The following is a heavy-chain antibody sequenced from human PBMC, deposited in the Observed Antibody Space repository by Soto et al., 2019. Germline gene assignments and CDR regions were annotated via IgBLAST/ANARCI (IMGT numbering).Heavy chain of an antibody. Sequence: PGASQRISCAASGFNFSRSAMSWVHQKPGKGLEWVSAISGSGGSTYYADSVKGRFTISRDNSKNTLYLQMNSLRAEDTAVYYCAKVRGFLEWSPDYWGQGTLVTVSS. V-gene: IGHV3-23*01. D-gene: IGHD3-3*01. CDR3: AKVRGFLEWSPDY. CDR1: GFNFSRSA. J-gene: IGHJ4*02. CDR2: ISGSGGST.